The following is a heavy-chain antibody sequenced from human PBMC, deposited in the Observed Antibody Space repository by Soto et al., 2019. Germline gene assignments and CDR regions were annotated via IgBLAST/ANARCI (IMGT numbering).Heavy chain of an antibody. D-gene: IGHD3-10*01. CDR2: IWYDGSNQ. CDR1: GFTFSTYG. Sequence: GGSLRLSCAPSGFTFSTYGMHWVRQAPGKGLEWVAVIWYDGSNQYYADSVKGRFTISRDNSKNMLYLQMNSLRAEDTAVYYCARDLGAFNYGSASFDYWGQGTPVTVSS. V-gene: IGHV3-33*01. J-gene: IGHJ4*02. CDR3: ARDLGAFNYGSASFDY.